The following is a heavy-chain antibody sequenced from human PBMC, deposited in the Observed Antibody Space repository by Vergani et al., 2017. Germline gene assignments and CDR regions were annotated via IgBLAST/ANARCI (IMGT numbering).Heavy chain of an antibody. D-gene: IGHD5-12*01. Sequence: QLQLQESGPGLVKPSETLSLTCTVSGGSISSSSYYWGWIRQPPGKGLEWIGSIYYSGSTYYNPSLKSRVTISVDTSKNQFSLKLSSVTAADTAVYYCARSYDTPLRYYGMDVWGQGITVTVSS. CDR1: GGSISSSSYY. J-gene: IGHJ6*02. V-gene: IGHV4-39*07. CDR2: IYYSGST. CDR3: ARSYDTPLRYYGMDV.